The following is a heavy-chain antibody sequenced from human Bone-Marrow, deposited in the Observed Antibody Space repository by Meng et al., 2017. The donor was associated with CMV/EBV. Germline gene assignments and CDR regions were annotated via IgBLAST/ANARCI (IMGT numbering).Heavy chain of an antibody. V-gene: IGHV3-43*02. CDR2: ISWDGGST. CDR3: AKERGGYCSGGSCYEADY. J-gene: IGHJ4*02. Sequence: GESLKISCAASGFTFDDYGMSWVRQAPGKGLEWVSLISWDGGSTYYADSVKGRFTISRDNSKNSLYLQMNSLRTEDTALYYCAKERGGYCSGGSCYEADYWGQGTLVTVSS. CDR1: GFTFDDYG. D-gene: IGHD2-15*01.